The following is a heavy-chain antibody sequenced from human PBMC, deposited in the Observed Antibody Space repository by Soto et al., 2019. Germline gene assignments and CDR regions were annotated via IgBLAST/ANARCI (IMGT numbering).Heavy chain of an antibody. CDR1: GDSVSSNRAA. D-gene: IGHD3-22*01. J-gene: IGHJ4*02. CDR3: ARDSNNYYDSSGYYPFDY. CDR2: TYYRSKWYN. Sequence: SQTLSLTCAISGDSVSSNRAAWNWIRQSPSRGLEWLGRTYYRSKWYNDYAVSVKSRITINPDTSKNQFSLQLNSVTPEDTAVYYCARDSNNYYDSSGYYPFDYWGQGTLVTVSS. V-gene: IGHV6-1*01.